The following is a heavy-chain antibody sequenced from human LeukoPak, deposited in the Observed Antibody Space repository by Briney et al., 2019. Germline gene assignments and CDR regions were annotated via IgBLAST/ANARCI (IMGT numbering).Heavy chain of an antibody. CDR2: IYHSGST. J-gene: IGHJ1*01. Sequence: SETLSLTCAVSGYSISSGYYWGWIRQPPGKGLEWIGSIYHSGSTYYNPSLKSRVTISVDTSKNQFSLKLSSVTAADTAVYYCASPPIVVVPAVPAEYFQHWGQGTLVTVSS. V-gene: IGHV4-38-2*01. CDR3: ASPPIVVVPAVPAEYFQH. CDR1: GYSISSGYY. D-gene: IGHD2-2*01.